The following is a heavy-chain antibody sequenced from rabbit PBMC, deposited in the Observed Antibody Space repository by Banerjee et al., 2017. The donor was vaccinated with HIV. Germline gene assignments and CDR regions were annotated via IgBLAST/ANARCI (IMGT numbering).Heavy chain of an antibody. D-gene: IGHD7-1*01. CDR3: ARTAGYGNNGDGAFNL. CDR1: GFSFSNNYV. J-gene: IGHJ4*01. V-gene: IGHV1S45*01. CDR2: ISASNSGNT. Sequence: QEQLEESGGDLVKPGASLTLTCTASGFSFSNNYVMCWVRQAPGKGLEWIACISASNSGNTYYASWAKGRFTISKTSTTVDLKMTSLTAADTATYFCARTAGYGNNGDGAFNLWGQGTLVTVS.